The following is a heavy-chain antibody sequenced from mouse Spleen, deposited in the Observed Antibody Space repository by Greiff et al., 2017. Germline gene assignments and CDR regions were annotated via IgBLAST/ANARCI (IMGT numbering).Heavy chain of an antibody. CDR1: GFSLTSYG. D-gene: IGHD1-1*01. J-gene: IGHJ4*01. CDR3: ASDDDYYGSNAMDY. CDR2: IWAGGST. Sequence: VKLQESGPGLVAPSQSLSITCTVSGFSLTSYGVHWVRQPPGKGLEWLGVIWAGGSTTYNSAIISRLSIRKDNPKGQVFLKMNSLQTDDTTMYYCASDDDYYGSNAMDYWGQGTSVTVSS. V-gene: IGHV2-9*02.